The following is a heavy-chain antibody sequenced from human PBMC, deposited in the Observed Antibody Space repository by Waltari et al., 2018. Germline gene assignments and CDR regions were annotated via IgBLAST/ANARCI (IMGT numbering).Heavy chain of an antibody. D-gene: IGHD3-10*01. CDR3: ARLVRGVISY. J-gene: IGHJ4*02. CDR1: GGSFSGYY. V-gene: IGHV4-34*01. Sequence: QVQLQQWGAGLLKPSETLSLTCAVYGGSFSGYYCSWIRQPPGKGLEWIGEINHSGSTNYNPSLKSRVTISVDTSKNQFSLKLSSVTAADTAVYYCARLVRGVISYWGQGTLVTVSS. CDR2: INHSGST.